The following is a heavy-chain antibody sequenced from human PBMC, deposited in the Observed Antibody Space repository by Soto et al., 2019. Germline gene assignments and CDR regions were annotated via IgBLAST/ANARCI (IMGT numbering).Heavy chain of an antibody. D-gene: IGHD1-26*01. CDR2: ISYTGST. Sequence: QVQLQESGPGLVKPSEPLSLTCTVSGAPISDSYWPWIRQPPGKGLEYIGHISYTGSTNYSPSLQSRVTMSVDTSKNQFSLKLTSVTAADTAVYYCARHATGGTYPLDYWGQGTLVTVS. V-gene: IGHV4-59*08. CDR3: ARHATGGTYPLDY. J-gene: IGHJ4*02. CDR1: GAPISDSY.